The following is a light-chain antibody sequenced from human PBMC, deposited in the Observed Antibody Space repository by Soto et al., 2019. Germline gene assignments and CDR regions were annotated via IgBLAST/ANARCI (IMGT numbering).Light chain of an antibody. CDR3: QQRSNWPPWT. CDR1: QSVSSY. V-gene: IGKV3-11*01. Sequence: EIVLTQSPATLSLSPGERATLSCRASQSVSSYLAWYQQKPGQAPRLPIYDASNRTTGIPTRFSGSGSGTDLTLTISSLEPEDFAVYYCQQRSNWPPWTFGQGTKVDIK. J-gene: IGKJ1*01. CDR2: DAS.